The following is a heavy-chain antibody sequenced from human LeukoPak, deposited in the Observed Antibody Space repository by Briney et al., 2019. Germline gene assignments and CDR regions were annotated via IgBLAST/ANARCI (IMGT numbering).Heavy chain of an antibody. D-gene: IGHD5-18*01. CDR3: ARGIYSPPEVGYYYMDV. CDR1: GFTVNSNY. Sequence: PGGSLRLSCAASGFTVNSNYMSWVRQAPGKGLEWVSVIYSGGSTYSADSVKGRFTISRDNSKNTLYLQMNSLRAEDTAVYYCARGIYSPPEVGYYYMDVWGKGTTVTISS. J-gene: IGHJ6*03. V-gene: IGHV3-53*01. CDR2: IYSGGST.